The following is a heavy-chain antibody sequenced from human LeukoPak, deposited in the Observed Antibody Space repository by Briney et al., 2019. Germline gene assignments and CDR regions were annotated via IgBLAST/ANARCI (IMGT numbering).Heavy chain of an antibody. Sequence: GRSLRLSCAASGFTFDDYAMLWVRQAPGKGLEWVSGISWNSGSIGYADSVKGRFTISRDNAKNSLYLQMNSLRAEDTALYYCAKSPGGREGLLVFDYWGQGTLVTVSS. J-gene: IGHJ4*02. CDR2: ISWNSGSI. V-gene: IGHV3-9*01. CDR1: GFTFDDYA. D-gene: IGHD2-21*02. CDR3: AKSPGGREGLLVFDY.